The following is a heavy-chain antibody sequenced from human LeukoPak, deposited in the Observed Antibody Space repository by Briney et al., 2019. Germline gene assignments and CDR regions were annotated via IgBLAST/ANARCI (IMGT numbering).Heavy chain of an antibody. Sequence: SETLSLTCAVYGASISSGPWWSWVRQPPGKGLEWIGDISHSGSTNYNPSLKSRVTISVDTSKNQFSLKLSSVTAADTAVYYCARHCSGGSCYPGYYYYGMDVWGQGTTVTVSS. D-gene: IGHD2-15*01. CDR3: ARHCSGGSCYPGYYYYGMDV. J-gene: IGHJ6*02. CDR1: GASISSGPW. V-gene: IGHV4-4*02. CDR2: ISHSGST.